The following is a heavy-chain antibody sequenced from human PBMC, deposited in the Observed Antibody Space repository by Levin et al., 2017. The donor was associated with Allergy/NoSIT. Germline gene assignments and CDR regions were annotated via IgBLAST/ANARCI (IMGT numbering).Heavy chain of an antibody. CDR1: GFTFSGSA. CDR2: IRSKANSYAT. D-gene: IGHD3-10*01. J-gene: IGHJ4*02. V-gene: IGHV3-73*01. CDR3: TSSGFGESPPDY. Sequence: TGGSLRLSCAASGFTFSGSAMHWVRQASGKGLEWVGRIRSKANSYATAYAASVKGRFTISRDDSKNTAYLQMNSLKTEDTAVYYCTSSGFGESPPDYWGQGTLVTVSS.